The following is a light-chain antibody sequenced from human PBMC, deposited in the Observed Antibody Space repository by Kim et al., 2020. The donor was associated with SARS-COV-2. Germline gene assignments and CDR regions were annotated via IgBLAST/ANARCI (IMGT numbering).Light chain of an antibody. CDR3: QSYDNSLSDYV. CDR1: SSNIGADYD. J-gene: IGLJ1*01. Sequence: QSVTISCTGSSSNIGADYDVHWYQHVPGTAPKLLMFGNSNRPAGVPDRFSGAKSGTSASLAITGLQADDDAAYYCQSYDNSLSDYVFGTGTKVTVL. CDR2: GNS. V-gene: IGLV1-40*01.